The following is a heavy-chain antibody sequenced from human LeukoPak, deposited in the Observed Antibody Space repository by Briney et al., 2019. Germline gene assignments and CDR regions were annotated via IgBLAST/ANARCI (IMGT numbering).Heavy chain of an antibody. CDR3: ARASNPWLQLT. CDR1: GFTFSNYW. J-gene: IGHJ5*02. Sequence: GGSLRLSCAASGFTFSNYWIIWVRQAPGKGLEWVGNIKQDGSEKRYADSVRGRFTISRDNAQTSLYLQMNSLRAEDTAVYYCARASNPWLQLTWGQGTLVTVSS. CDR2: IKQDGSEK. V-gene: IGHV3-7*05. D-gene: IGHD5-24*01.